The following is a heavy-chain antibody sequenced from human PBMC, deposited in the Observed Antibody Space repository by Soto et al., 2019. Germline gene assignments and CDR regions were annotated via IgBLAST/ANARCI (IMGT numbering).Heavy chain of an antibody. J-gene: IGHJ5*02. CDR1: GFTFSSYA. Sequence: QVQLVESGGAVVQPGRSLRLSCAASGFTFSSYAMHWVRQAPGKGLEWVAVISFDGSNKYYADSVKGRFTISRDNSKRTLYLQMNSLRAEDTAVYYCARVIWRVTMVRGVRFYPWGQGTLVTVSS. D-gene: IGHD3-10*01. V-gene: IGHV3-30-3*01. CDR3: ARVIWRVTMVRGVRFYP. CDR2: ISFDGSNK.